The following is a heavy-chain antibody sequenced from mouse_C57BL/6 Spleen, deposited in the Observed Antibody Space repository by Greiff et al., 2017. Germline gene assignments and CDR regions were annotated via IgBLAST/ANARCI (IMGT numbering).Heavy chain of an antibody. CDR3: TTWEHTYAMDY. V-gene: IGHV14-1*01. D-gene: IGHD4-1*01. CDR2: SDPAAGDP. CDR1: GFNFNDYY. J-gene: IGHJ4*01. Sequence: EVQLQQSGPELVRPGASVKLSCKASGFNFNDYYMHWVKQRPEQGLEWIGRSDPAAGDPEYAPKFQGKATMTADKSANTAYLQLSSLTSEDTAVYYCTTWEHTYAMDYWGQGTSVTVSS.